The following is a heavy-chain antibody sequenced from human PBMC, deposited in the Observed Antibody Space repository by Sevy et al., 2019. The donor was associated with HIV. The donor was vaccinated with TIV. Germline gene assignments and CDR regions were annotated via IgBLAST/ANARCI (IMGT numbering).Heavy chain of an antibody. V-gene: IGHV3-66*01. D-gene: IGHD2-15*01. CDR1: GFTVSSNY. J-gene: IGHJ5*02. CDR2: IFSDGRT. Sequence: GGSLRLSCAASGFTVSSNYMSWVRQAPGKGLEWVSVIFSDGRTYYGASLMGGFTISRDNSTNTLYLQMNSRRAEDTAVYFCAGALGGSWYGDLWGQGTLVTVSS. CDR3: AGALGGSWYGDL.